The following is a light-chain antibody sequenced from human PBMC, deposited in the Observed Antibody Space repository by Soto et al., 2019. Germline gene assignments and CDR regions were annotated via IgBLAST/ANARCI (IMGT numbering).Light chain of an antibody. CDR2: EVN. Sequence: QSALTQPPSASGSPGQSVTISCTGTGSDVGGYKYVSWYQQHPGNAPKLIIYEVNKRPSGVPDRFSGSKSGNTASLTVSGLQAEDEADYYCTSYAGNNYVLFGGGTKLTVL. V-gene: IGLV2-8*01. CDR3: TSYAGNNYVL. CDR1: GSDVGGYKY. J-gene: IGLJ2*01.